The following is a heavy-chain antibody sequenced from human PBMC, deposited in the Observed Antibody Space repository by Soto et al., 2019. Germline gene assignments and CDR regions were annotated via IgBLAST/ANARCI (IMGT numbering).Heavy chain of an antibody. J-gene: IGHJ4*02. CDR3: ARVPDCSSSGCYSYFDI. CDR1: GFTLSDYY. Sequence: EVQLVESGGGLVQPVGSLRLSCAASGFTLSDYYMHWARQAPGKGLVWVSRISNDGSNTDYADSVKGRFTISRDNAKNTMQLQMNSLRAEDTAVYYCARVPDCSSSGCYSYFDIWGQGTLVTVSS. V-gene: IGHV3-74*01. D-gene: IGHD2-2*01. CDR2: ISNDGSNT.